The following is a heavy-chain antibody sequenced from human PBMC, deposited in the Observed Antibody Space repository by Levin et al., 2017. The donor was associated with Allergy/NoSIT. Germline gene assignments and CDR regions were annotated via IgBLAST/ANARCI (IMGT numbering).Heavy chain of an antibody. V-gene: IGHV3-23*01. CDR2: IYAGGDTT. J-gene: IGHJ4*02. CDR3: AKNGPSGSRNYDY. Sequence: PGASVKVSCAGSGFTFSSYTMSWVRQAPGKGLEWVSAIYAGGDTTHYADSVRGRFTISRDNSKNTLYLQMDSLRAEDTAVYYCAKNGPSGSRNYDYWGQGTLVTVSS. D-gene: IGHD1-14*01. CDR1: GFTFSSYT.